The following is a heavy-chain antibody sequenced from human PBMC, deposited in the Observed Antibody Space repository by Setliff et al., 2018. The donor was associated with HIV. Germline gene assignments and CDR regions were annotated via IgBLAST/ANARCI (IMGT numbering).Heavy chain of an antibody. Sequence: LSLTCTVSGDSFSNYYWSWIRQPPGKGLEWIGYVFYTGSATYNPSPKSRVSISVDRSTNRFSLMLHSVTAADTAVYYCARGPSGGGFYYMDVWGKGTTVTVSS. V-gene: IGHV4-59*01. CDR3: ARGPSGGGFYYMDV. CDR2: VFYTGSA. D-gene: IGHD2-15*01. CDR1: GDSFSNYY. J-gene: IGHJ6*03.